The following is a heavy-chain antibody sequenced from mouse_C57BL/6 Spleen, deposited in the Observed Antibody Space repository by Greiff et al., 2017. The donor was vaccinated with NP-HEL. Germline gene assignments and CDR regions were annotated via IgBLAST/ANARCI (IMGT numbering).Heavy chain of an antibody. CDR1: GFTFSDYG. Sequence: EVQLVESGGGLVKPGGSLKLSCAASGFTFSDYGMHWVRQAPEKGLEWVAYISRGSSTIYYADTVKGRFTISRDNAKNTLFLQMTSLRSEDTAMYDCARVRLGTAYYAMDYWGQGTSVTVSS. CDR2: ISRGSSTI. D-gene: IGHD1-2*01. CDR3: ARVRLGTAYYAMDY. J-gene: IGHJ4*01. V-gene: IGHV5-17*01.